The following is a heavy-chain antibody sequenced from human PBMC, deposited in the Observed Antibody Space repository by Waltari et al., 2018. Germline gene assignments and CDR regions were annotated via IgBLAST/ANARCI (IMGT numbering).Heavy chain of an antibody. CDR3: AQSHHQGGGRVPGDY. Sequence: QVQLVESGGGVVQPGRSLRLSCAASGFTFSGLGMHWVRQAPGKGLEWVAVISNDGNNKYYPDSVRGRFTISRDNSKNTLYLQMNSLRAEDTAVYYCAQSHHQGGGRVPGDYWGQGTLVTVSS. CDR1: GFTFSGLG. J-gene: IGHJ4*02. D-gene: IGHD1-1*01. CDR2: ISNDGNNK. V-gene: IGHV3-30*03.